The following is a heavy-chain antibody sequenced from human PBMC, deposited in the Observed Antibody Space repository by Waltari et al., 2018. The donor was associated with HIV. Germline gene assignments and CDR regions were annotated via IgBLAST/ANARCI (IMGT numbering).Heavy chain of an antibody. Sequence: EVQLVESGGGLVQPGGSLRLSCAASGFTFISYWMSWVRQAPGKGLEGVANIRPDGNDKDYVDSVKGRFTISRDNVKNSLYLQMNTLRAEDTAVYYCARGGGAAAGTVDYWGQGTLVTVSS. CDR1: GFTFISYW. J-gene: IGHJ4*02. CDR2: IRPDGNDK. V-gene: IGHV3-7*01. CDR3: ARGGGAAAGTVDY. D-gene: IGHD6-13*01.